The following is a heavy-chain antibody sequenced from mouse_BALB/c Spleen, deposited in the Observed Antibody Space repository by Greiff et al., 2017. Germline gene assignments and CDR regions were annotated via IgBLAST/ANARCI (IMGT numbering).Heavy chain of an antibody. CDR3: TRQVNYDYAAWFAY. CDR1: GYTFTSYW. J-gene: IGHJ3*01. Sequence: VQLQQSGTVLARPGASVKMSCKASGYTFTSYWMHWVKQRPGQGLEWIGAIYPGNSDTSYNQKFKGKAKLTAVTSTSTAYMELSSLTNEDSAVYYCTRQVNYDYAAWFAYWGQGTLVTVSA. D-gene: IGHD2-4*01. CDR2: IYPGNSDT. V-gene: IGHV1-5*01.